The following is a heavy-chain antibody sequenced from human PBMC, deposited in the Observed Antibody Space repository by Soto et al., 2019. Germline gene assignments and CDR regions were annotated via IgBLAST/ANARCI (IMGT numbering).Heavy chain of an antibody. Sequence: RASVKVSCKASGYAFTDYYMHWVRQAPGQGLEWMGWINPNSGDTNYVQKFQDWVTMTRDTSISTAYMELSRLRSDDTAVYYCARGYYDYVWGSYFGYGRYFDLWCRGTLVTVSS. CDR1: GYAFTDYY. D-gene: IGHD3-16*01. V-gene: IGHV1-2*04. CDR3: ARGYYDYVWGSYFGYGRYFDL. CDR2: INPNSGDT. J-gene: IGHJ2*01.